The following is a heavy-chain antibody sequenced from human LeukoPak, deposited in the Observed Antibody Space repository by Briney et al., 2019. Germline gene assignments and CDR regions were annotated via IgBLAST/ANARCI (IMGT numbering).Heavy chain of an antibody. CDR1: GFNFRRYA. D-gene: IGHD3-16*02. J-gene: IGHJ4*02. CDR2: ISSDGNTK. CDR3: ARGQYDYVWGSYRYFDY. V-gene: IGHV3-30-3*01. Sequence: GGSLRLSRAASGFNFRRYAMHWVRQAPGKGLEWVAVISSDGNTKYYADSVKGRFTISRDNAKNSLYLQMNSLRAEDTAVYYCARGQYDYVWGSYRYFDYWGQGTLVTVSS.